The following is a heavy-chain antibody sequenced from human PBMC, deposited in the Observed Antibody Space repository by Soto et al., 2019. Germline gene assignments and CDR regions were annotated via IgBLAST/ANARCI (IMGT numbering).Heavy chain of an antibody. Sequence: EVQLVESGGGLVQPGGSLRLSCAASGFTFSSYWMNWVRQAPGKGLEWVANIKQDGSEKYYVDSVKGRFTISRDNAKNSLYLQMNSLRAEDTAVYYCARDSLPPTVTTSYWGQGTLVTVSS. D-gene: IGHD4-17*01. CDR1: GFTFSSYW. CDR3: ARDSLPPTVTTSY. V-gene: IGHV3-7*01. J-gene: IGHJ4*02. CDR2: IKQDGSEK.